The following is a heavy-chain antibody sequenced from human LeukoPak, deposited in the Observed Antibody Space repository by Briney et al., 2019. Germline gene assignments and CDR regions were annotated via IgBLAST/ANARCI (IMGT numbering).Heavy chain of an antibody. CDR3: AIGALETNGMGV. J-gene: IGHJ6*01. CDR1: GFTFSTYW. Sequence: GGSLRLSCAASGFTFSTYWMNWVRQAPGKGPDWVGNINQDGSATYYVDSVRGRFIIPRDNAQSALFLQLSSLRVEDTAVYYCAIGALETNGMGVCGQGTTVT. V-gene: IGHV3-7*01. CDR2: INQDGSAT. D-gene: IGHD1-1*01.